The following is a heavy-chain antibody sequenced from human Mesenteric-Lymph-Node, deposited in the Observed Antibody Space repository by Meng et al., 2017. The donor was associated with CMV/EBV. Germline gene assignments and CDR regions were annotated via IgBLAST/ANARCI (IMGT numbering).Heavy chain of an antibody. D-gene: IGHD6-13*01. CDR1: GDSVSSGSHY. CDR3: ARDERLFWGIATGGGHYYYYGMDV. J-gene: IGHJ6*02. V-gene: IGHV4-61*01. Sequence: SETLSLTCTVSGDSVSSGSHYWTWIRQPPGKGWEWIGYIYNTGSTDYSPSLKSRVTISVDMSKTQLSLKLSSVTAADTAVYYCARDERLFWGIATGGGHYYYYGMDVWGQGTTVTVSS. CDR2: IYNTGST.